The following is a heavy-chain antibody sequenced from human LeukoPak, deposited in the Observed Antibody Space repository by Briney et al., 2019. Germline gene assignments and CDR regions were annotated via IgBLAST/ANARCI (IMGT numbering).Heavy chain of an antibody. Sequence: GGSLRLSCAASGFTFIKYSMTWVRQAPGKGLEWVSAITGSGAFTDYADSVKGRFTISRDNSKNTLYLQMNSLGAEDTAIYYCAKLSVMVVAATYLDYWGQGTLVTVSS. CDR1: GFTFIKYS. J-gene: IGHJ4*02. V-gene: IGHV3-23*01. CDR2: ITGSGAFT. CDR3: AKLSVMVVAATYLDY. D-gene: IGHD2-15*01.